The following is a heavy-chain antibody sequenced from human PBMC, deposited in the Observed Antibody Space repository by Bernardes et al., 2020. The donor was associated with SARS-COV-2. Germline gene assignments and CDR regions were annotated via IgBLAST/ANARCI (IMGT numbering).Heavy chain of an antibody. Sequence: GGSLRLSCAASGFTFSSYGMHWVRQAPGKGLEWVAVISYDGSNKYYADSVKGRFTISRDNSKNTLYLQMNSLRAEDTAVYYCAKNPQNCGGDCYLQDYYYYGMDVWGQGTTVTVSS. CDR2: ISYDGSNK. CDR1: GFTFSSYG. V-gene: IGHV3-30*18. D-gene: IGHD2-21*02. CDR3: AKNPQNCGGDCYLQDYYYYGMDV. J-gene: IGHJ6*02.